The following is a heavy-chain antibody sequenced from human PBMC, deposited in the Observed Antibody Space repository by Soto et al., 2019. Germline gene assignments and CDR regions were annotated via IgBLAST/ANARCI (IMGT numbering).Heavy chain of an antibody. Sequence: QVQLVQSGAEVKKPGSSVKVSCKASGGTFSSYAISWVRQAPGQGLEWMGGIIPIFGTADYAQKFQGRVTISADEATSTGYRERSSLRSEETAVYYCACTVSNYYYYGMDVWGQGTTVTVSS. V-gene: IGHV1-69*12. J-gene: IGHJ6*02. D-gene: IGHD2-8*01. CDR3: ACTVSNYYYYGMDV. CDR2: IIPIFGTA. CDR1: GGTFSSYA.